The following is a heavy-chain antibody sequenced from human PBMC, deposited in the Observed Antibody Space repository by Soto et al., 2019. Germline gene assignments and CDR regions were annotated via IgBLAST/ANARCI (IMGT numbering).Heavy chain of an antibody. CDR1: GGYISSGGYY. CDR2: IYYSGST. Sequence: SETLSLTCTVSGGYISSGGYYWSWIRQHPGKGLEWIGYIYYSGSTYYNPSLKSRVTISVDTSKNQFSLKLSSVTAADTAVYYCARVNDYGLKLAYYYGMDVWGQGTTVTVSS. J-gene: IGHJ6*02. D-gene: IGHD4-17*01. V-gene: IGHV4-31*03. CDR3: ARVNDYGLKLAYYYGMDV.